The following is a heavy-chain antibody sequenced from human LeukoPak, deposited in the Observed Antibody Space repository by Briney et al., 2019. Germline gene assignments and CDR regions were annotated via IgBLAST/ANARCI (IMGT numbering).Heavy chain of an antibody. CDR1: GFTFSSYA. D-gene: IGHD3-22*01. CDR3: AKDRGYYYDSSGRSYLTVFDY. V-gene: IGHV3-23*01. CDR2: ISGSGGST. J-gene: IGHJ4*02. Sequence: SGGSLRLSCAASGFTFSSYAMSWVRQAPGKGLEWVSAISGSGGSTYYADSVKGRFTISRDNSKNTPYLQMNSLRAENTAVYYCAKDRGYYYDSSGRSYLTVFDYWGQGTLVTVSS.